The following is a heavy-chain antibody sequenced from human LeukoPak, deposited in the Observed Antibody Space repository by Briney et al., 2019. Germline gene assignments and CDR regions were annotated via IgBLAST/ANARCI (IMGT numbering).Heavy chain of an antibody. D-gene: IGHD6-13*01. CDR3: ARPYSSSWYEVSAFDY. CDR1: GYSFTSYW. Sequence: GESLRISCKGSGYSFTSYWISWVRQMPGKGLEWRGRIDPSDSYTNYSPSFQGHVTISADKSISTAYLQWSSLKASDTAMYYCARPYSSSWYEVSAFDYWGQGTLVTVSS. CDR2: IDPSDSYT. V-gene: IGHV5-10-1*01. J-gene: IGHJ4*02.